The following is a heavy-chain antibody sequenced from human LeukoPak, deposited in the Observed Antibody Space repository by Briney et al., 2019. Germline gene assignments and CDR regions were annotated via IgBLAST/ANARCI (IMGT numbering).Heavy chain of an antibody. CDR3: AKDGAVGAVDY. J-gene: IGHJ4*02. Sequence: GGSLRLSCAASGFVFRSYAMSWVRQAPGKGLEWVSGISSSGGSTYHADSVRGRFTISRDNSKNTQYLQMNSLRVEDTAVYYCAKDGAVGAVDYWGQGTLVTVSS. CDR1: GFVFRSYA. CDR2: ISSSGGST. D-gene: IGHD1-26*01. V-gene: IGHV3-23*01.